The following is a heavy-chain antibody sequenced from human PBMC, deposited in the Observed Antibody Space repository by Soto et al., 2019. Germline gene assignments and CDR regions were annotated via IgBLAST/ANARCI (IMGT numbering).Heavy chain of an antibody. Sequence: GASVKVSCKASGYTFTSYDINWVRQATGQGLEWMGWMNPNSGNTGYAQKFQGRVTMTRNTSISTAYMELSSLRSEDTAVYYCATSVLRYFDWLSPSDAFDIWGQGTMVTVSS. CDR1: GYTFTSYD. D-gene: IGHD3-9*01. J-gene: IGHJ3*02. CDR2: MNPNSGNT. V-gene: IGHV1-8*01. CDR3: ATSVLRYFDWLSPSDAFDI.